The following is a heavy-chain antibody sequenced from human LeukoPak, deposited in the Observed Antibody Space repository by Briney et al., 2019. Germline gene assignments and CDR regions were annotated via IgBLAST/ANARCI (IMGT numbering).Heavy chain of an antibody. Sequence: ETLSLTCTVSGGSVSSGSYYWSWIRQPPGKGLEWVSAISGSGGSTYYADSVKGRFTISRDNSKNTLYLQMNSLRAEDTAVYYCAKDDYGDFQFDYWGQGTLVTVSS. J-gene: IGHJ4*02. CDR3: AKDDYGDFQFDY. CDR1: GGSVSSGSYY. V-gene: IGHV3-23*01. CDR2: ISGSGGST. D-gene: IGHD4-17*01.